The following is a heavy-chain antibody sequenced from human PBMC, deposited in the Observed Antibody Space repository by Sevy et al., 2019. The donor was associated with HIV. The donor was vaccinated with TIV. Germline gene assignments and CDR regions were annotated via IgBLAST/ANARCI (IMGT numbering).Heavy chain of an antibody. CDR1: GGTFSSYG. V-gene: IGHV1-69*13. J-gene: IGHJ5*02. CDR2: IIPIFGSA. Sequence: ASVKVSCKASGGTFSSYGITWVRQAPGQGLEWMGEIIPIFGSANYGQTFQGRVTMTAYQSTSTAYMELSSLRSDDTAVYYCARGGGLSPHHWLDPWGQGTLVTVSS. D-gene: IGHD3-16*01. CDR3: ARGGGLSPHHWLDP.